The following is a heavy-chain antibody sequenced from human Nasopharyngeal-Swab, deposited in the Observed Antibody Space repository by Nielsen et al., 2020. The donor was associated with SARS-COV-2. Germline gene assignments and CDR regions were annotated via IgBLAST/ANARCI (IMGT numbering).Heavy chain of an antibody. V-gene: IGHV1-69*13. CDR1: GGTFSSYA. D-gene: IGHD3-10*01. J-gene: IGHJ4*02. CDR2: IIPIFGAA. CDR3: VYGSGGYYNLYY. Sequence: SVKVSCKASGGTFSSYAISWVRQAPGQGLEWMGGIIPIFGAANYAQKFQGRVTITADESTSTAYMELSSLRSEDTAVYYCVYGSGGYYNLYYWGQGTLVTVSS.